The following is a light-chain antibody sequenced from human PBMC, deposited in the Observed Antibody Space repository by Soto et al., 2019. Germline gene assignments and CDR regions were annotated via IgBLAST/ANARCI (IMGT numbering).Light chain of an antibody. J-gene: IGLJ1*01. V-gene: IGLV1-40*01. Sequence: QSVLTQPPSVSGAPGQRVTISCTGSSSNIGAGYDVHWYQQFPGTAPKLLIYGNSNRPSGVPDRFSGSKSGTSASLAITGLQAEAEADYYCQSYDSSLSGVFGSGTKLTVL. CDR2: GNS. CDR3: QSYDSSLSGV. CDR1: SSNIGAGYD.